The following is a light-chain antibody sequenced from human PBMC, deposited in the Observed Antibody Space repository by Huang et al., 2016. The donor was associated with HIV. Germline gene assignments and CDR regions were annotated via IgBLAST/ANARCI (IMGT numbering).Light chain of an antibody. CDR3: QQSYSTPYT. CDR1: QSISTY. V-gene: IGKV1-39*01. CDR2: AAS. Sequence: DLQMTQSPSSLSASVGDRVTITCRASQSISTYLNWYQQKLGKAPKLLIYAASSLQSGVPSRFSGSGSGTEFTLTISSLQPEDFATDYCQQSYSTPYTFGQGTKLEIK. J-gene: IGKJ2*01.